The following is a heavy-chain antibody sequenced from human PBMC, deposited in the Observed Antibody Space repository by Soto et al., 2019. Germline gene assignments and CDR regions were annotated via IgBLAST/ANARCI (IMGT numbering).Heavy chain of an antibody. J-gene: IGHJ4*02. CDR2: IIPVFGTT. CDR1: GGLFSSFA. V-gene: IGHV1-69*12. D-gene: IGHD3-16*01. CDR3: ARGGGPYVWFNEF. Sequence: QLVQSGPEIKRPGSSVRVSCKDSGGLFSSFAISWVRQAPGQGLEWLGGIIPVFGTTNYPEKFQGRVTITADESTNTAYMELTSLTSDATAMYYCARGGGPYVWFNEFWGQGTLVTVSS.